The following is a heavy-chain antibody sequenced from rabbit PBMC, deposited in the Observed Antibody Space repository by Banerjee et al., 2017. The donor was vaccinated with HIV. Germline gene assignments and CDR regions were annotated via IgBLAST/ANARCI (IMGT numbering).Heavy chain of an antibody. CDR1: GFSFSGNYW. Sequence: QEQLEESGGGLVKPEGSLTLTCKASGFSFSGNYWICWVRQAPGKGLELIGCIYAGSSGTTYYASWAKGRFTISKTSSTTVTLQMTSLTAADTATYFCARGADTSSSGYFPYYFNLWGQGTLVTVS. CDR2: IYAGSSGTT. D-gene: IGHD1-1*01. J-gene: IGHJ4*01. CDR3: ARGADTSSSGYFPYYFNL. V-gene: IGHV1S45*01.